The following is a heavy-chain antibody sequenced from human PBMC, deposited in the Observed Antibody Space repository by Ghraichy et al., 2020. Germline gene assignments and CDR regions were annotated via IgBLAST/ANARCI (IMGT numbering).Heavy chain of an antibody. CDR2: IKKDGSEK. D-gene: IGHD3-22*01. CDR1: GFTFSNFW. CDR3: ARASWSGSDYDRNGYRSPLDF. Sequence: GGSLRLSCAASGFTFSNFWMTWVRQAPGKGLEWVANIKKDGSEKSYVDSVKGRFTISRDNAKNSLYLQMNSLRTEDTAIYYCARASWSGSDYDRNGYRSPLDFWGQGTLVTVSS. J-gene: IGHJ4*02. V-gene: IGHV3-7*01.